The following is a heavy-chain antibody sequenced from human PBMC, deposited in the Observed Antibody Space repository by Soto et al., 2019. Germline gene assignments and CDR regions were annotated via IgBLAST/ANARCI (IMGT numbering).Heavy chain of an antibody. CDR1: GGSISSGGYY. D-gene: IGHD1-26*01. CDR3: ARTTGSGSYWAYYFDY. J-gene: IGHJ4*02. CDR2: IYYSGST. Sequence: QVQLQESGPGLVKPSQTLSLTCTVSGGSISSGGYYWSWIRQHPGKGLEWIGYIYYSGSTYYNPSLKSRVTISVDTSKNQFSLKLTSVTAADTAVYYCARTTGSGSYWAYYFDYWGQGTLVTVSS. V-gene: IGHV4-31*03.